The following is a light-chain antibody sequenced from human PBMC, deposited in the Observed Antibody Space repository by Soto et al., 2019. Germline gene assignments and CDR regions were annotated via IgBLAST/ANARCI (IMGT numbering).Light chain of an antibody. V-gene: IGKV1-5*01. CDR2: DAS. Sequence: DIQMTQSPSTLSASVGDRVTITCRASQSISSWLAWYQQKPGKAPKLLIYDASSLKSGVPSRFSGSGSGTEFTLTISRLQPDDFAAYYCQQYNSYSPYTFGQGTKLEIK. J-gene: IGKJ2*01. CDR1: QSISSW. CDR3: QQYNSYSPYT.